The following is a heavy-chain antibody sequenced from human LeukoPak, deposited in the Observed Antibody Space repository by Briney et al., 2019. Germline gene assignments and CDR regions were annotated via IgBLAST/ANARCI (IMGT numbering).Heavy chain of an antibody. CDR3: TTDSMSYYDFWSGSENWFDP. CDR1: GFTFSNAW. J-gene: IGHJ5*02. D-gene: IGHD3-3*01. V-gene: IGHV3-15*01. Sequence: GGSLRLSCAASGFTFSNAWMSWVRQAPGKGLEWVGRIKSKTDGGTTDYAAPVKGRFTISRDDSKNTLYLQMNSLKTEDTAVYYCTTDSMSYYDFWSGSENWFDPWGQGTLVTVSS. CDR2: IKSKTDGGTT.